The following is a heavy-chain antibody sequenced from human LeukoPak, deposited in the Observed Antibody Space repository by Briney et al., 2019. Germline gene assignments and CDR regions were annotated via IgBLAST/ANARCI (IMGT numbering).Heavy chain of an antibody. J-gene: IGHJ3*02. CDR2: IYTSGST. V-gene: IGHV4-4*07. Sequence: SETLSLTCSVSGGSISSYYWGWIRQPAGKGLGGIGRIYTSGSTNYNPSLKSRGTISVEPSKNQFSLKLSSVTAADTAVYYCARDRGVTNDVGAFDIWGQGTMVTVSS. CDR3: ARDRGVTNDVGAFDI. D-gene: IGHD2-21*02. CDR1: GGSISSYY.